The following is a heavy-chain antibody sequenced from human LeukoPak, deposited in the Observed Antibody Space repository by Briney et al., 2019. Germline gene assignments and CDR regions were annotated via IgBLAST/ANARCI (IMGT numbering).Heavy chain of an antibody. CDR1: GGSISSYY. J-gene: IGHJ5*02. V-gene: IGHV4-59*08. D-gene: IGHD3-10*01. CDR2: IYYSGST. Sequence: PSETLSLTCTVSGGSISSYYWSWIRQPPGKGLEWIGYIYYSGSTNYNPSLKSRATISVDTSKNQFSLKLSSVTAADTAVYYCARLATRITMVRGVTRNWFDPWGQGTLVTVSP. CDR3: ARLATRITMVRGVTRNWFDP.